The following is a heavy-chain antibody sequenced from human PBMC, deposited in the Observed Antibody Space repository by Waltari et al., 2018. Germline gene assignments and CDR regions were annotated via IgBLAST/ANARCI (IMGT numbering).Heavy chain of an antibody. J-gene: IGHJ6*02. CDR1: GYTFTSSA. CDR3: ARSLAAASRFYYYGMDV. V-gene: IGHV1-3*01. CDR2: INAGNGNT. Sequence: QVQLVQSGAEVKKPGASVKVSCKASGYTFTSSAMHWVRQAPGQRLEWMGWINAGNGNTKYSQKFQGRVTITRDTSASTAYMELSSLRSEDTAVYYCARSLAAASRFYYYGMDVWGQGTTVTVSS. D-gene: IGHD6-13*01.